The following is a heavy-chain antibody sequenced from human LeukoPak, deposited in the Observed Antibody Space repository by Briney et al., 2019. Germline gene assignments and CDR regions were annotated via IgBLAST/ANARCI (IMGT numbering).Heavy chain of an antibody. Sequence: GSLRLSCAASGFTFSSYWMSWVRQPPGKGLEWIGKINHSGSTNYNPSLKSRVTISVDTSKNQFSLKLSSVTAADTAVYYCARERAWGQGTLVTVSS. CDR3: ARERA. D-gene: IGHD6-25*01. CDR1: GFTFSSYW. CDR2: INHSGST. V-gene: IGHV4-34*01. J-gene: IGHJ5*02.